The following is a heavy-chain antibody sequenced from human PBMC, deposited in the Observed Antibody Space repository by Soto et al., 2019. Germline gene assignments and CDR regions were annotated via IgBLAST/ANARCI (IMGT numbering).Heavy chain of an antibody. D-gene: IGHD6-13*01. V-gene: IGHV3-43*01. CDR3: AKDMGQQLSNAFDI. CDR1: GFTFDDYT. J-gene: IGHJ3*02. Sequence: GGSLRLSCAASGFTFDDYTMHWVRQASGKGLEWVSLISWDGGSTYYADSVKGRFTISRDNSKNSLYLQMDSLRTEDTALYYCAKDMGQQLSNAFDIWGQGTMVTVSS. CDR2: ISWDGGST.